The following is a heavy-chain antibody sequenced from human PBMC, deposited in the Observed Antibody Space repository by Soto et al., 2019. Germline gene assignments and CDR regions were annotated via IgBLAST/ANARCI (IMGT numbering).Heavy chain of an antibody. Sequence: PGESLKISCKGSGYSFTSYWIGWVRQMPGKGLEWMGIIYPGDSDTRYSPSFQGQVTISADKSISTAYLQWSSLKASDTAMYYCARRGAYFDWLLSNPQPRDYFDYWGQGTLVTVSS. D-gene: IGHD3-9*01. J-gene: IGHJ4*02. V-gene: IGHV5-51*01. CDR2: IYPGDSDT. CDR1: GYSFTSYW. CDR3: ARRGAYFDWLLSNPQPRDYFDY.